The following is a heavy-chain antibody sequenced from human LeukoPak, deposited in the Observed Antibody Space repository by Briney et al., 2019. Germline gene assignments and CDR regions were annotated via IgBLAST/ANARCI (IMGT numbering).Heavy chain of an antibody. D-gene: IGHD3-3*01. CDR1: GFTSSIYG. J-gene: IGHJ5*02. V-gene: IGHV3-33*01. CDR2: IWYDGNKK. Sequence: GRSLRLSCAVSGFTSSIYGMHWVRQAPGKGLEWVAVIWYDGNKKFYADSVKGRFTISRDNSKNTLYLQMNSLRAEDTAVYYCAREGVPYYDVSNWFDPWGQGTLVTVSS. CDR3: AREGVPYYDVSNWFDP.